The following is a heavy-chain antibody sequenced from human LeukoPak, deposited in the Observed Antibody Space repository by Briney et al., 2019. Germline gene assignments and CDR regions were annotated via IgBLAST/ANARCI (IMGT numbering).Heavy chain of an antibody. CDR2: INPSGGST. CDR1: GHTFSNYY. J-gene: IGHJ3*02. Sequence: ASVKVSCKASGHTFSNYYMHWVRQVPGQGLEWMGIINPSGGSTSYAQKFQGRVTMTRDTATRTVYVELSSLRSEDTAVYYCARGGPAGDFIVVAPTNNAFDIWGQGTMVTVSS. V-gene: IGHV1-46*01. D-gene: IGHD2-2*01. CDR3: ARGGPAGDFIVVAPTNNAFDI.